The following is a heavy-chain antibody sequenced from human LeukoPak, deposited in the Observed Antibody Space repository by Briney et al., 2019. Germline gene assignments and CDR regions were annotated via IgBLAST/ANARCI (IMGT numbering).Heavy chain of an antibody. CDR1: AGSFSGFY. Sequence: SETLSLTCAVHAGSFSGFYGTWMRQPPGKGPEWIGEINHSRGTGYNPSLRSRVTISQDTSKNQFSLKLTSVTAADTAVYYCARGLGEGYPDSWGQGTLVIVSS. V-gene: IGHV4-34*01. CDR2: INHSRGT. J-gene: IGHJ4*02. D-gene: IGHD1-1*01. CDR3: ARGLGEGYPDS.